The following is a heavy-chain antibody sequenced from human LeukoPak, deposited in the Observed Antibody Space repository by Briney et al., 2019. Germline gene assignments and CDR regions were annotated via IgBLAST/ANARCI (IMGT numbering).Heavy chain of an antibody. D-gene: IGHD3-9*01. CDR1: LGTFSSYA. J-gene: IGHJ4*02. CDR2: IIPIFGTA. CDR3: ARDLDYDIFSLDY. Sequence: SVKVSCKPSLGTFSSYAISWVRQAPGQGLDWMGGIIPIFGTANYAQKFQGRVTITTDESTSTAYMELSSLRSEDTAVYYCARDLDYDIFSLDYWGQGTLVTVSS. V-gene: IGHV1-69*05.